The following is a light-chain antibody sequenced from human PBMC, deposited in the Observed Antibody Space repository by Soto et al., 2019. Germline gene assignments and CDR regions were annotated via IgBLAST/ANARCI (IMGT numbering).Light chain of an antibody. J-gene: IGKJ1*01. CDR2: DAS. CDR3: QQYGSSGT. CDR1: QRVSGGF. V-gene: IGKV3D-20*01. Sequence: DIVLTQSPATLSLTPGERATLYCGASQRVSGGFLAWYQQKPGQAPRLLIYDASNRATGIPARFSGSGSGTDFTLTISRLKPEDFAVYYCQQYGSSGTFGQGTKVDI.